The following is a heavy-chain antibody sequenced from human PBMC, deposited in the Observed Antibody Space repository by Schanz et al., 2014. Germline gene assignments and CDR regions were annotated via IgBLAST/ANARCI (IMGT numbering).Heavy chain of an antibody. D-gene: IGHD3-3*01. CDR3: VRHGNYEFWHGPTPQFEN. V-gene: IGHV4-39*01. CDR1: GGSVRSNTYF. J-gene: IGHJ4*02. CDR2: ISHSGRT. Sequence: QLRVQESGPGLVKPSETLSLTCTVSGGSVRSNTYFWAWIRQSPEKGLEWIGEISHSGRTTYNPPIRGRAPIAVTTPKNQFSLRWGSVTAADTAVYYCVRHGNYEFWHGPTPQFENWGQGTLVTVS.